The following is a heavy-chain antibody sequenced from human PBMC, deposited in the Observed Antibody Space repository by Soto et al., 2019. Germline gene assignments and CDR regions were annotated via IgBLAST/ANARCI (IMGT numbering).Heavy chain of an antibody. D-gene: IGHD3-9*01. CDR1: GFTFSSYA. CDR3: AKALRYFDAYYYYMDV. Sequence: GGSLRLSCAASGFTFSSYAMSWVRQAPGKGLEWVSANSGSGGSTYYADSVKGRFTISRDNSKNTLYLQMNSLRAEDTAVYYCAKALRYFDAYYYYMDVWGKGTTVTVSS. J-gene: IGHJ6*03. V-gene: IGHV3-23*01. CDR2: NSGSGGST.